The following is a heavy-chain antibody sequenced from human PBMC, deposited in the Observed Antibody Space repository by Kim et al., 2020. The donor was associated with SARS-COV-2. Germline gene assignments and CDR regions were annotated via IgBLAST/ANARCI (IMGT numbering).Heavy chain of an antibody. CDR2: IHRSGSD. J-gene: IGHJ4*02. CDR1: GYSISSGYY. V-gene: IGHV4-38-2*02. CDR3: AGGDALR. Sequence: SETLSLTCTVSGYSISSGYYWGWSQQPPGEGLGWIGSIHRSGSDYYNPSHRSRVTISVDTTKNQFYLKLSAVTAADTAVYYCAGGDALRWGQGTLVTVSS. D-gene: IGHD4-17*01.